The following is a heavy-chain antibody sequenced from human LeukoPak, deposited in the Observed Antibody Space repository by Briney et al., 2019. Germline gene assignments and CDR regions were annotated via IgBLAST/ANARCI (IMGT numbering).Heavy chain of an antibody. J-gene: IGHJ3*02. CDR1: GGSISSYY. V-gene: IGHV4-59*12. CDR3: AREGYCSSTSCLNAFEI. CDR2: IYYSGST. Sequence: SETLSLTCTVSGGSISSYYWSWIRQPPGKGLEWIGYIYYSGSTNYNPSLKSRVIISLDTSKNQFSLKLSSVTAADTAVYYCAREGYCSSTSCLNAFEIWGQGTMVTVSS. D-gene: IGHD2-2*01.